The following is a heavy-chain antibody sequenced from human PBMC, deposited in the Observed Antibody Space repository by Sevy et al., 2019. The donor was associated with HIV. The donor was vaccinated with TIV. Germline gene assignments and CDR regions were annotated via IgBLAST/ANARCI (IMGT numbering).Heavy chain of an antibody. J-gene: IGHJ5*02. CDR3: ARLKYGDYSNWFDP. V-gene: IGHV4-39*01. Sequence: SETVSLTCTVSGGSISSSSYYWDWIRQPPGKGLEWIGNIYYSGRTSYNPSLKSRVTISVDTSKKKFSLRLSSVTAADTAVYYCARLKYGDYSNWFDPWGQGTLVTVSS. CDR1: GGSISSSSYY. CDR2: IYYSGRT. D-gene: IGHD4-17*01.